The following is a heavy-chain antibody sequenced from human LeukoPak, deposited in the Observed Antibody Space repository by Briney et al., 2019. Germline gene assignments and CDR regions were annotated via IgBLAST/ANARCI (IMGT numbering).Heavy chain of an antibody. CDR3: ARGVSYGSGSYIGDP. J-gene: IGHJ5*02. V-gene: IGHV3-23*01. Sequence: GGSLRLSCAASGFAFSSQAMGWVRQAPGKGLEWVSVISDSGSITYYADSVKGRFTISRDNSKNTLFLQMNSLRAEDTAVYYCARGVSYGSGSYIGDPWGQGTLVTVPS. D-gene: IGHD3-10*01. CDR2: ISDSGSIT. CDR1: GFAFSSQA.